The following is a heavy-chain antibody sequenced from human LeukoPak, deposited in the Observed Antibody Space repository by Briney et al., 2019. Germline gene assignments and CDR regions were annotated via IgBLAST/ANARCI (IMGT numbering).Heavy chain of an antibody. V-gene: IGHV1-69*01. CDR1: GGTFSSYA. CDR2: IIPIFGTA. J-gene: IGHJ4*02. D-gene: IGHD4-17*01. CDR3: ARVGYGDYDSYDY. Sequence: SVKVSCKASGGTFSSYAISWVRQAPGQGLGWMGGIIPIFGTANYAQKFQGRVTITADESTSTAYMELSSLRSEDTAVYYCARVGYGDYDSYDYWGQGTLVTVSS.